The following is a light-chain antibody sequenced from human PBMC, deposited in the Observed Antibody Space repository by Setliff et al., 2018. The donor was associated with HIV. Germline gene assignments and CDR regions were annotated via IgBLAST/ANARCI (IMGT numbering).Light chain of an antibody. CDR1: SSDIGGYDY. CDR2: EVS. J-gene: IGLJ1*01. CDR3: ISYADSSALYV. Sequence: QSALTQPAPVSGSPGQSITISCTGTSSDIGGYDYVSWYQQHPGTAPKVIIYEVSNRPSGVSNRFSGSKSGNTASLTISGLLAEDEADYYCISYADSSALYVFGSGTKV. V-gene: IGLV2-14*01.